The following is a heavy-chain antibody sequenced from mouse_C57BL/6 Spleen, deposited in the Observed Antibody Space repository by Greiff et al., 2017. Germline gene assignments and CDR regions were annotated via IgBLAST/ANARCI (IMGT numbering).Heavy chain of an antibody. V-gene: IGHV1-50*01. CDR3: ARAYDYDYYAMDY. CDR1: GYTFTSYW. CDR2: IDPSDSYT. D-gene: IGHD2-4*01. J-gene: IGHJ4*01. Sequence: VQLQQSGAELVKPGASVKLSCKASGYTFTSYWMQWVKQRPGQGLEWIGEIDPSDSYTNYNQKFKGKATLTVDTSSSTAYMQLSSLTSEDSAVYYCARAYDYDYYAMDYWGQGTSVTVSS.